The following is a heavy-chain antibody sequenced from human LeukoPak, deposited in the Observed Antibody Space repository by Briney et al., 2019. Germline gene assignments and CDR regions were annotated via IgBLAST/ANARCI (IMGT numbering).Heavy chain of an antibody. J-gene: IGHJ6*03. CDR2: ISSSSSYI. V-gene: IGHV3-21*01. CDR3: AREVTIFGVVIAHYYYYYMDV. D-gene: IGHD3-3*01. CDR1: GFTFSSYS. Sequence: GGSLRLSCAASGFTFSSYSMNRVRQAPGKGLEWVSSISSSSSYIYYADSVKGRFTISRDNAKNSLYLQMNSLRAEDTAVYYCAREVTIFGVVIAHYYYYYMDVWGKGTTVTVSS.